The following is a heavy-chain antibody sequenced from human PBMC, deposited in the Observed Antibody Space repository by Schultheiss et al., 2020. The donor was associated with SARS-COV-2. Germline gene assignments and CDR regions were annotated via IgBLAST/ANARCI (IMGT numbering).Heavy chain of an antibody. D-gene: IGHD5-12*01. CDR2: ISYDGSNK. V-gene: IGHV3-30*18. CDR3: AKTLYSGPREFYYYALDV. J-gene: IGHJ6*02. CDR1: GFTFSSYG. Sequence: GGSLRLSCAASGFTFSSYGMHWVRQAPGKGLEWVAVISYDGSNKYYADSVKGRFTISRDNSKSTVHLQMNSLKAEDTAVYYCAKTLYSGPREFYYYALDVWGQGTTVTVSS.